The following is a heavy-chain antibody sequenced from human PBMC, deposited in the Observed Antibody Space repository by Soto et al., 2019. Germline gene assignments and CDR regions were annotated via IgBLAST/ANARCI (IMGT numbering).Heavy chain of an antibody. D-gene: IGHD2-15*01. CDR2: ISAYNGNT. CDR1: GYTFTSYG. Sequence: VASVKVSCKASGYTFTSYGISWVRQAPGQGLEWMGWISAYNGNTNYAQKLQGRVTMTTDTSTSTAYMELRSLRSDDTAVYYCARDRAGLLGYCSGGSCRDAFDIWGQGTMVTVSS. J-gene: IGHJ3*02. CDR3: ARDRAGLLGYCSGGSCRDAFDI. V-gene: IGHV1-18*01.